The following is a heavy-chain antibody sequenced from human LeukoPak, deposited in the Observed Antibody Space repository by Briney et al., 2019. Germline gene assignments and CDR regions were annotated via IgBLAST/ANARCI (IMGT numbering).Heavy chain of an antibody. Sequence: GGSLRLSCAASGFTFSSYAMSWVRQAPGKGLEWVSAISGSGGSTYYADSVKGRFTISRDNSKNTLYLQMNSLRAEDTAVYYCAKGGEYYYDSSGYLYYFDYWGQGTLVTVSS. CDR2: ISGSGGST. CDR1: GFTFSSYA. CDR3: AKGGEYYYDSSGYLYYFDY. D-gene: IGHD3-22*01. J-gene: IGHJ4*02. V-gene: IGHV3-23*01.